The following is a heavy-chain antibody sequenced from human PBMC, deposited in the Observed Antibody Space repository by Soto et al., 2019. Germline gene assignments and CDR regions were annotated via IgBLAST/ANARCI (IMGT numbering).Heavy chain of an antibody. Sequence: QVQLVQSGAEVKKPGSSVKVSCKASGGTFSSYAISWVRQAPGQGLEWMGGIIPIFGTANYAQKFQGRVTITADESTSTADMELSSLRSENTAVYYCARDRQLWSLHCMDVWGQGTTVTVSS. D-gene: IGHD5-18*01. CDR2: IIPIFGTA. CDR3: ARDRQLWSLHCMDV. V-gene: IGHV1-69*12. CDR1: GGTFSSYA. J-gene: IGHJ6*02.